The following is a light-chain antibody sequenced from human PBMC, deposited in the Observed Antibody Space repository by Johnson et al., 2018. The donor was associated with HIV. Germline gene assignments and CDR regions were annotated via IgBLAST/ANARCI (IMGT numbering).Light chain of an antibody. J-gene: IGLJ1*01. CDR3: GTRDSSLRRFV. CDR1: SSNIGNNY. V-gene: IGLV1-51*01. CDR2: DNN. Sequence: QSVLTQPPSVSAAPGQKVTISCSGSSSNIGNNYVSWYQQLPGTAPKLLIYDNNKRPSGIPDRFSGSKSGTSATLGITGLQTGDEADYYCGTRDSSLRRFVFDTGTKVTVL.